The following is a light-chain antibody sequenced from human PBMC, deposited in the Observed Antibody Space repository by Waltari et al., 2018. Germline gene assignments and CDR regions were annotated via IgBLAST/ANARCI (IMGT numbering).Light chain of an antibody. V-gene: IGLV2-11*01. J-gene: IGLJ2*01. CDR1: SSDVGGYDY. CDR3: CAYAGDYL. CDR2: DVD. Sequence: QPALTQPRSVSGSPGQSVTISCTGRSSDVGGYDYVSWYRQYPGTAPKLILPDVDKPPSGVPDRFSGAKSGNTASLTISGLQAEDEADYYCCAYAGDYLFGGGTKLTVL.